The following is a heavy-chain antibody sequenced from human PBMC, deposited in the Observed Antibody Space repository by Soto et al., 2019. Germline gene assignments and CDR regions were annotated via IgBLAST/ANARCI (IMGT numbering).Heavy chain of an antibody. CDR1: GDSVTSVSDY. D-gene: IGHD3-10*01. J-gene: IGHJ6*02. CDR3: ARGVGFGYYYYHMDL. CDR2: IYYSGSA. Sequence: ETLSLTCTVSGDSVTSVSDYWSWIRQPPGKGLEWIGYIYYSGSADYNPSLGSRVTISIDTSKNQFSLKLTSVTAADTAVYYCARGVGFGYYYYHMDLWGQGTTVTVSS. V-gene: IGHV4-61*01.